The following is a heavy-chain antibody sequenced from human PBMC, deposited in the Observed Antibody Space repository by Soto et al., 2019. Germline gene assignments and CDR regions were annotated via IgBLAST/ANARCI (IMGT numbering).Heavy chain of an antibody. J-gene: IGHJ4*02. D-gene: IGHD3-10*01. V-gene: IGHV4-31*03. CDR3: ARERRITMVRGVIPDY. CDR2: IYYSGST. Sequence: SSETLSLTCTVSGGSISSGGYYWSWIRQHPGKGLEWIGYIYYSGSTYYNPSLKSRVTISVDTSKNQFSLKLSSVTAADTAAYYCARERRITMVRGVIPDYWGQGTLVTVSS. CDR1: GGSISSGGYY.